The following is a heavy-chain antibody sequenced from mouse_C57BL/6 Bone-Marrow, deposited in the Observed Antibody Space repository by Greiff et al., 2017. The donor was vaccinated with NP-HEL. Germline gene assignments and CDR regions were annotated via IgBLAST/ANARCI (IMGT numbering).Heavy chain of an antibody. D-gene: IGHD2-3*01. CDR3: ARPYTYDGYYYAAY. V-gene: IGHV5-2*01. CDR1: EYAFPSHD. CDR2: INSDGGST. J-gene: IGHJ3*01. Sequence: EVKVVESGGGLVQPGESLKLSCESYEYAFPSHDMSWVRKTPEKRLELVAAINSDGGSTYYPDTMERRFIISRDNTKKTLYLQMSSLSSEDTALYYCARPYTYDGYYYAAYWGQGTLVTVSA.